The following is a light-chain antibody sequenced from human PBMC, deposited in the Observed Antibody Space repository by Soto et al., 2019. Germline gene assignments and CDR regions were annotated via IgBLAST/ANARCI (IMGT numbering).Light chain of an antibody. V-gene: IGLV2-23*01. CDR3: CSYAGSSTVV. Sequence: QSALTQPASVSGSPGQSITISCTGTFSDVGSYNLVSWYQQHPGKAPKLMIYEDTKRPSGVSNRFSGSKSGYMASLTISGLQAEDEADYYCCSYAGSSTVVFGGGTKLTVL. CDR2: EDT. CDR1: FSDVGSYNL. J-gene: IGLJ2*01.